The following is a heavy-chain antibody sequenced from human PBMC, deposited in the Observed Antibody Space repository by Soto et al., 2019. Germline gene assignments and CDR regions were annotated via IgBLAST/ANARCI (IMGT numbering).Heavy chain of an antibody. D-gene: IGHD2-2*01. J-gene: IGHJ5*02. Sequence: ASVKVSCKASGYTFTSYGINWVRQAPGQALEWMGWFSTYNGNTNYEQKLQGRVTMTTDTSTSTAYMELRSLRSDDTAVYFCARSAAPAAEFDPWGQGTMATVSS. V-gene: IGHV1-18*01. CDR1: GYTFTSYG. CDR2: FSTYNGNT. CDR3: ARSAAPAAEFDP.